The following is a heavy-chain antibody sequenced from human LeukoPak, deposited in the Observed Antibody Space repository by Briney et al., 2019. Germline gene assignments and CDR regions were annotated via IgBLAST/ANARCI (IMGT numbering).Heavy chain of an antibody. CDR2: IYYSGST. J-gene: IGHJ4*02. D-gene: IGHD3-16*01. Sequence: PSETLSLACTVSGGSISSGGYYWSWIRQHPGKGLEWIGYIYYSGSTYYNPSLKSRVTISVDTSKNQFSLKLSSVTAADTAVYYCARDPPHYDYVWGSSVASYYFDYWGQGTLVTVSS. V-gene: IGHV4-31*03. CDR3: ARDPPHYDYVWGSSVASYYFDY. CDR1: GGSISSGGYY.